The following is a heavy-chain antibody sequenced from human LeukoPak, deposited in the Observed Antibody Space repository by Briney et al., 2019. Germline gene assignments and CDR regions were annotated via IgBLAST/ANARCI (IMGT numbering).Heavy chain of an antibody. J-gene: IGHJ4*02. CDR1: GGSISSYY. CDR3: ARGSLWWLRV. Sequence: PSETLSLTCTVSGGSISSYYWSWLRQPPGKGLEWIGYIYYSGSTNYNPSLKSRVTISVDTSKNQFSLKLSSVTAADTAVYYCARGSLWWLRVWGQGTLVTVSS. CDR2: IYYSGST. V-gene: IGHV4-59*01. D-gene: IGHD4/OR15-4a*01.